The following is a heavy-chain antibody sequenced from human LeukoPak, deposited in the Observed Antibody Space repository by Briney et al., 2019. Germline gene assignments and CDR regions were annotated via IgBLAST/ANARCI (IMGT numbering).Heavy chain of an antibody. CDR1: GFTFSSYA. V-gene: IGHV3-30-3*01. Sequence: PGRSLRLSCAASGFTFSSYAMHWVRQAPGKGLEWVAVVSYDGSNEYYADAVKGRFTISRDNSKNTLYLQMTGLRAGDTAEYYCAKSLFTSATGTGRAFHIWGQGTMVTVSS. D-gene: IGHD1-1*01. CDR2: VSYDGSNE. CDR3: AKSLFTSATGTGRAFHI. J-gene: IGHJ3*02.